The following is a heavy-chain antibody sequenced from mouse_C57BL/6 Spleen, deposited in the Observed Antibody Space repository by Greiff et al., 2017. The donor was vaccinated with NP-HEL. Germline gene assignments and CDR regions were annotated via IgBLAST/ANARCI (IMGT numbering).Heavy chain of an antibody. CDR3: ARGPEGFAY. J-gene: IGHJ3*01. Sequence: VQRVESGPELVKPGASVKISCKASGYAFSSSWMNWVKQRPGKGLEWIGRIYPGDGATNYNGKFKGKATLTADKSSSTAYMQLSSLTSEDSAVYFCARGPEGFAYWGQGTLVTVSA. V-gene: IGHV1-82*01. CDR2: IYPGDGAT. CDR1: GYAFSSSW.